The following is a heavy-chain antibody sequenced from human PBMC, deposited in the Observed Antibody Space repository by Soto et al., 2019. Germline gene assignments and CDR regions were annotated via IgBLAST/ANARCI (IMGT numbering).Heavy chain of an antibody. J-gene: IGHJ4*02. CDR1: GGSINRGGDY. D-gene: IGHD2-15*01. CDR2: IYYSGST. V-gene: IGHV4-31*03. CDR3: AGAEVGVDALFDY. Sequence: QVQLQASGPGLVTPSPTMSITCTISGGSINRGGDYWSWILHHPGKGMESIGYIYYSGSTYSTPSLKIRVTIAVAASKNQICLRLSSVTAADTAVYYCAGAEVGVDALFDYWGQGTLVTVSA.